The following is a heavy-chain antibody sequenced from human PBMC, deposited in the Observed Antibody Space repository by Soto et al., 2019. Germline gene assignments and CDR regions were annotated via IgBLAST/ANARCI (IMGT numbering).Heavy chain of an antibody. CDR3: ARAPYDDPVATMDVHYFDY. CDR2: IYHSGST. CDR1: GGSISSSNW. V-gene: IGHV4-4*02. J-gene: IGHJ4*02. D-gene: IGHD5-12*01. Sequence: QVQLQESGPGLVKPSGTLSLTCAVSGGSISSSNWWSWVRQPPGKGLEWIGEIYHSGSTNFNPSLKSRVTISVNKSMNQFSLKLSSVTAADTAVYYGARAPYDDPVATMDVHYFDYWGQGTLVTVSS.